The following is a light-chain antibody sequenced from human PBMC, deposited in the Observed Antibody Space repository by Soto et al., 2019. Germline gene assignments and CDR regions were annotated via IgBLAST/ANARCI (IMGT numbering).Light chain of an antibody. CDR2: KAS. V-gene: IGKV1-5*03. CDR3: QQYNSSPWT. J-gene: IGKJ1*01. Sequence: DIQMTQSPSTLSASVGDRVTITCRASQSISSWLAWYQQKPGKAPKLLIYKASSLESGVPSRFSGSGSGTEFTLTISSLQPDDFAPYYCQQYNSSPWTFGQGTMVEIK. CDR1: QSISSW.